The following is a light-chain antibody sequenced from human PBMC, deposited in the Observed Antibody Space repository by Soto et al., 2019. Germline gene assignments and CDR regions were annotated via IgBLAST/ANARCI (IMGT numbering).Light chain of an antibody. CDR3: QQYWT. Sequence: DIQMTQSPSTLSASVGDRVTITCRASQSISSWLAWYQQKPGKAPKLLIYKASSLEGGVPSRFSGSGSGTEFTLTISSLQPDDFATYYCQQYWTFGQGTKVEIK. CDR1: QSISSW. V-gene: IGKV1-5*03. CDR2: KAS. J-gene: IGKJ1*01.